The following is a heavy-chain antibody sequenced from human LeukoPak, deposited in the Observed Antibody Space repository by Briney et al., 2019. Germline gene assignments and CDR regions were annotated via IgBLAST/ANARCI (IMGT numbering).Heavy chain of an antibody. V-gene: IGHV4-31*03. J-gene: IGHJ4*02. D-gene: IGHD6-25*01. CDR1: GASLSTPGHH. CDR2: IYYTGNT. CDR3: AREVERAAAYDS. Sequence: SQTLSLTCTASGASLSTPGHHWNWIRQHPERGLEWIGFIYYTGNTYSNPSLKSRVTISVDTSKNQFSLRLNSVTAADTAVYYCAREVERAAAYDSWGQGILVTVSS.